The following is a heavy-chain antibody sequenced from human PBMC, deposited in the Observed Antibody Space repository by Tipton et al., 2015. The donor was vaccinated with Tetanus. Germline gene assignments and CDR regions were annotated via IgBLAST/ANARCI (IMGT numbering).Heavy chain of an antibody. Sequence: TLSLTCAVYGGSFSGYYWSWIRQPPGKGLEWIGSIYYSGSTYYNPSLKSRVTISVDTSKNQFSLKLSSVTAADTAVYYCARHRGVLSSSWYWDYWGQGTLVTVSS. CDR3: ARHRGVLSSSWYWDY. CDR2: IYYSGST. J-gene: IGHJ4*02. D-gene: IGHD6-13*01. V-gene: IGHV4-34*01. CDR1: GGSFSGYY.